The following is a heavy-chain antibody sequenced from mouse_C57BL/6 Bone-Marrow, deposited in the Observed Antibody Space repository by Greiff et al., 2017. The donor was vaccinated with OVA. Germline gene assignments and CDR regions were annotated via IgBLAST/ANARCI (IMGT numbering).Heavy chain of an antibody. CDR1: GFTFSDYY. J-gene: IGHJ1*03. CDR3: ARLYYDCCYWYFDV. Sequence: EVKLVESGGGLVQPGGSLKLSCAASGFTFSDYYMYWVRQTPEKRLEWVAYISNGGGSTYYPDTVKGRFTISRDDAKNTLYLQMSRLKSEDTAMYYCARLYYDCCYWYFDVWGTGTTVTVSS. CDR2: ISNGGGST. V-gene: IGHV5-12*01. D-gene: IGHD2-4*01.